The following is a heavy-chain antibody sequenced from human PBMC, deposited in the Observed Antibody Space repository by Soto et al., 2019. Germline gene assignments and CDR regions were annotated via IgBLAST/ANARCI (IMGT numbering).Heavy chain of an antibody. Sequence: PGGSLRLSCAASGFTFSSYGMHWVRQAPGKGLEWVAVIWYDGSNKYYADSVKGRFTISRDNSKNTLYLQMNSLRAEDTAVYYCARDGTTWGTTYYYYGMDVRGQGTTVTVSS. CDR3: ARDGTTWGTTYYYYGMDV. D-gene: IGHD7-27*01. CDR1: GFTFSSYG. CDR2: IWYDGSNK. J-gene: IGHJ6*02. V-gene: IGHV3-33*01.